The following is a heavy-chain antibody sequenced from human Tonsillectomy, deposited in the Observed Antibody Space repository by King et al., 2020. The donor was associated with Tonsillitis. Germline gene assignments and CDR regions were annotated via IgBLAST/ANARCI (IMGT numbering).Heavy chain of an antibody. CDR3: ARRYCGGVCYSLIDWYFDL. D-gene: IGHD2-21*02. Sequence: QLQESGPGLVKPSETLSLTCTVSGGSISSYYWSWIRPPPGKGLGWIGYIYYSGSTNYNPSLKSRGTISVDTSKNQFSLKLSSLTAADTAVYYCARRYCGGVCYSLIDWYFDLWGRGTLVTVSS. CDR2: IYYSGST. CDR1: GGSISSYY. V-gene: IGHV4-59*08. J-gene: IGHJ2*01.